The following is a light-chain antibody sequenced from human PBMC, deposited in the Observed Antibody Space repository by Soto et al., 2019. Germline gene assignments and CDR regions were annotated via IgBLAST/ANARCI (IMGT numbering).Light chain of an antibody. CDR2: AAS. V-gene: IGKV1-39*01. CDR1: QSISSY. J-gene: IGKJ2*01. Sequence: DIQMTQSPSSLSASVGDRVTITCRASQSISSYLNWYQQKPGKAPKLLIYAASSLQSGVPSRFSSSGSGTEFTLTISSRQPEDFATYYCQQSYSTPPYIFGQGTKLEIK. CDR3: QQSYSTPPYI.